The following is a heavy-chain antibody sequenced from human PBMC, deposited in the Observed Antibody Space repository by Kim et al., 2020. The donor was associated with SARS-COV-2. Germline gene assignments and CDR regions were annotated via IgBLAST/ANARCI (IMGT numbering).Heavy chain of an antibody. Sequence: SETLSLTCAVSGGSISSSNWWSWVRQPPGKGLEWIGEIYHSGSTNYNPSLKSRVTISVDKSKNQFSLKLSSVTAADTAVYYCARQHILTGYSSYYYYGMDVWGQGTTVTVSS. J-gene: IGHJ6*02. CDR1: GGSISSSNW. CDR2: IYHSGST. V-gene: IGHV4-4*02. CDR3: ARQHILTGYSSYYYYGMDV. D-gene: IGHD3-9*01.